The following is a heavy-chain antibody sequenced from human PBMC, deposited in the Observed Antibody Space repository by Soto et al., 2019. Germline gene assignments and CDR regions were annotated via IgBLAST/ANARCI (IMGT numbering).Heavy chain of an antibody. CDR2: ISVYNGNT. CDR3: APAQKIIVPAAVPYQYVLGV. J-gene: IGHJ6*02. Sequence: SSVKVSCKSSGYTFTSYGISWMRLAPGQGLECMGWISVYNGNTNYAQNFQGRVTMTTDTSTSTAYMELRSLRSDDTAVYYCAPAQKIIVPAAVPYQYVLGVWGQGNTVTV. V-gene: IGHV1-18*01. CDR1: GYTFTSYG. D-gene: IGHD2-2*02.